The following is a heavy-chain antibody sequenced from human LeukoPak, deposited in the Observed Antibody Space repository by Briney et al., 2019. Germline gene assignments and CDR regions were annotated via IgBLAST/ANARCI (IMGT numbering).Heavy chain of an antibody. V-gene: IGHV3-15*01. CDR1: GFTFSNAW. J-gene: IGHJ4*02. CDR2: IKSKTDGGTT. D-gene: IGHD6-19*01. CDR3: ARDSHSSGWFGYYFDY. Sequence: GGSLRLSCAASGFTFSNAWMSWVRQAPGKGLEWVGRIKSKTDGGTTDYAAPVKGRFTISRDNSKNTLYLQMGSLRAEDMAVYYCARDSHSSGWFGYYFDYWGQGTLVTVSS.